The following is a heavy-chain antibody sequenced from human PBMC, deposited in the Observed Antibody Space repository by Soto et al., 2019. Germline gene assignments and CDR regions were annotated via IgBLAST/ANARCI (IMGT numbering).Heavy chain of an antibody. D-gene: IGHD3-10*01. CDR3: ARRQYYGSGSYYHPPDY. V-gene: IGHV4-39*01. CDR2: IYYSGST. Sequence: QLQLQESGPGLVKPSETLSLTCTVSGGSISSSSYYWGWIRQPPGKGLEWIGSIYYSGSTYYNPCIKSRFTISVDTSKNQFSLKLSSVTAADTAVYYCARRQYYGSGSYYHPPDYWGQGTLVTVSS. J-gene: IGHJ4*02. CDR1: GGSISSSSYY.